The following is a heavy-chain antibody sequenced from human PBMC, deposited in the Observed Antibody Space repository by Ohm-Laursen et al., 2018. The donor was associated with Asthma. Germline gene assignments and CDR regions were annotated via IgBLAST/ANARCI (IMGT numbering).Heavy chain of an antibody. CDR1: GYTFSRYS. D-gene: IGHD1-26*01. CDR2: ISTASTFI. Sequence: GSLRLSCTASGYTFSRYSIHWIRQAPGKGLEWVASISTASTFIYYADSVRGRFTTSRDNARNLVFLQMDSLRAEDTALYYCARIGPEWELPGREYPLIHWGQGTLVTVSS. V-gene: IGHV3-21*01. CDR3: ARIGPEWELPGREYPLIH. J-gene: IGHJ1*01.